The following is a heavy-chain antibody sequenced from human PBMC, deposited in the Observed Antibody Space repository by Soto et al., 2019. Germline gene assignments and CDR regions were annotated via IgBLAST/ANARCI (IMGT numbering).Heavy chain of an antibody. V-gene: IGHV3-48*01. Sequence: EVQLVESGGGLVQPGGSLRLSCAASGFTISSYSMNWVRQGPGKGLERVSYISSSSSTTYSADSLRGRFTISSDNTKNALYLQMNSLRAEDTAVYYCARDPGSGWFNFDYWGQGTLVTVSS. J-gene: IGHJ4*02. CDR3: ARDPGSGWFNFDY. CDR2: ISSSSSTT. CDR1: GFTISSYS. D-gene: IGHD6-19*01.